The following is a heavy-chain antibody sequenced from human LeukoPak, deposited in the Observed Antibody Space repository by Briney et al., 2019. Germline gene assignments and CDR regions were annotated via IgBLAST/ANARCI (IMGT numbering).Heavy chain of an antibody. J-gene: IGHJ4*02. D-gene: IGHD3-10*02. Sequence: PGGSLRLSCAASGFTFSSYAMSWVRQAPGKGLEWVSAISGSGGSTYYADSVKGRFTISRDNSKNTLYLQMNSLRAEDTAVYYCAKDRRSVRVVIRFDYWGQGTLVTVSS. CDR1: GFTFSSYA. CDR3: AKDRRSVRVVIRFDY. CDR2: ISGSGGST. V-gene: IGHV3-23*01.